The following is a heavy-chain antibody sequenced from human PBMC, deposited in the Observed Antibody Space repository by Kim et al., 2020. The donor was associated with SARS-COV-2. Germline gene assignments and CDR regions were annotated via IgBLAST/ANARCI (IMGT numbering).Heavy chain of an antibody. CDR2: ISYDGSNK. CDR3: ARDSYCSSTSCYVDYYGMHV. V-gene: IGHV3-30-3*01. CDR1: GFTFSSYA. D-gene: IGHD2-2*01. J-gene: IGHJ6*01. Sequence: GGSLRLSCAASGFTFSSYAMHWVRQAPGKGLEWVSVISYDGSNKYYADSVKGRFTISRDNSKNTLYLQMNSLRAEDAARYYCARDSYCSSTSCYVDYYGMHVGPQGTTLPVS.